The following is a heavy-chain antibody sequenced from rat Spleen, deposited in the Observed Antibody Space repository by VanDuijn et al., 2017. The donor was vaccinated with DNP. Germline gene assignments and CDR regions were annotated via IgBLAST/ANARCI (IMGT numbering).Heavy chain of an antibody. CDR2: IQSGGNT. CDR3: TRDVPNYLDY. CDR1: GFSLTNYH. J-gene: IGHJ2*01. V-gene: IGHV2-19*01. Sequence: QVQLKESGPGLVQPSQTLSLTCTVSGFSLTNYHVDWVRQPPGKGLEWMGRIQSGGNTYNSALKSRLSISRDTSEDQVFLEMNSLQPEDTAIYFCTRDVPNYLDYWGQGIMVTVSS.